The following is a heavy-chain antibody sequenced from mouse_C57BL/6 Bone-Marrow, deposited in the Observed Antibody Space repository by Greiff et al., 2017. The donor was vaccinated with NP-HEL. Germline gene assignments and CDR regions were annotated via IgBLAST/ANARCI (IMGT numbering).Heavy chain of an antibody. CDR1: GFTFSSYG. D-gene: IGHD2-4*01. CDR3: ARQGLRRGAWFAY. Sequence: EVQRVESGGDLVKPGGSLKLSCAASGFTFSSYGMSWVRQTPDKRLEWVATISSGGSYTYYPDSVKGRFTISRDNAKNTLYLQMSSLKSEDTAMYYCARQGLRRGAWFAYWGQGTLVTLSA. J-gene: IGHJ3*01. CDR2: ISSGGSYT. V-gene: IGHV5-6*01.